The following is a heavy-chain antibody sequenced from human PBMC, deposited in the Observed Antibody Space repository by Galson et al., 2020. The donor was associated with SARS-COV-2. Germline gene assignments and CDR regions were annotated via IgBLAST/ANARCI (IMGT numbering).Heavy chain of an antibody. CDR3: AKQFCPNGVCYGIFDD. CDR2: ISGSGTNT. Sequence: GESLKISCAASGFTFSTYAMHWVRQAPGKGLEWVSAISGSGTNTYYVDSVKGRFTISRDNSKNTLYLQMDGLRAGDTAVYYCAKQFCPNGVCYGIFDDWGQGALVTVST. CDR1: GFTFSTYA. D-gene: IGHD2-8*01. V-gene: IGHV3-23*01. J-gene: IGHJ4*02.